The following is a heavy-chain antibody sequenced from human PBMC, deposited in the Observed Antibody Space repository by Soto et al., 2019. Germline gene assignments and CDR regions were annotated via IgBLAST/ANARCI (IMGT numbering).Heavy chain of an antibody. CDR2: ITDSGGNT. V-gene: IGHV3-23*01. Sequence: GGSLRLSCAASGFTFSSSAMSWVRQAPGKGLEWVSGITDSGGNTYYADSVQGRFTIFRDSSRNALDLQMNSLRPEDTAVYYCAKALGELSPESYDYWGQGTLVTVSS. D-gene: IGHD3-16*02. CDR1: GFTFSSSA. CDR3: AKALGELSPESYDY. J-gene: IGHJ4*02.